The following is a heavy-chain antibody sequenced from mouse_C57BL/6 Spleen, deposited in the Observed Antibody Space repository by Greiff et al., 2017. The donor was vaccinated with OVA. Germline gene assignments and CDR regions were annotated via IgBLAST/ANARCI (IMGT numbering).Heavy chain of an antibody. D-gene: IGHD2-1*01. Sequence: EVQLQQSGAELVKPGASVKLSCTASGYNITDYCMHWVKQRTEQGLEWIGRIDPEDGETKYAPKFKGQATLTADTSSNTAYLPLSSLTSEDTAVYYCARSIYCGNYVGYCDVWGTGTTVTVSS. CDR2: IDPEDGET. J-gene: IGHJ1*03. V-gene: IGHV14-2*01. CDR3: ARSIYCGNYVGYCDV. CDR1: GYNITDYC.